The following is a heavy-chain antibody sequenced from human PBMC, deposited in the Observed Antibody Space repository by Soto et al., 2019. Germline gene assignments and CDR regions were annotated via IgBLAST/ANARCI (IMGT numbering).Heavy chain of an antibody. Sequence: RGSLSLSCAASGFTFSSYWMHWVRQAPGKGLVWVSRINSDGSSTSYADSVKGRFTISRDNAKNTLYLQMNSLRAEDTAVYYCARVKVAAAGYPNWFDPWGQGTLVTVSS. CDR1: GFTFSSYW. J-gene: IGHJ5*02. V-gene: IGHV3-74*01. CDR3: ARVKVAAAGYPNWFDP. CDR2: INSDGSST. D-gene: IGHD6-13*01.